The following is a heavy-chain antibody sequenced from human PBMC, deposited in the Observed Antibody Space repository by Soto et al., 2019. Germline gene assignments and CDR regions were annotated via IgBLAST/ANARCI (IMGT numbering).Heavy chain of an antibody. D-gene: IGHD3-10*01. J-gene: IGHJ4*02. CDR2: IYYSGST. CDR1: LGSISSGGYY. CDR3: ARGGWGVFDY. Sequence: QVQLQESGPGLVKPSQTLSLTCTVSLGSISSGGYYWSWIRQHPGKGLEGIGYIYYSGSTYYNPSLKSRVTISVDTSKKQFSLKLSSVTAADTAVYYCARGGWGVFDYWGQGTLVTVSS. V-gene: IGHV4-31*03.